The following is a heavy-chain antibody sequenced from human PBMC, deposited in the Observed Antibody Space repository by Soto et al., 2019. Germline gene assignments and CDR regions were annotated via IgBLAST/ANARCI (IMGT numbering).Heavy chain of an antibody. V-gene: IGHV3-43*01. D-gene: IGHD3-16*01. CDR1: GFRFDEYN. J-gene: IGHJ6*02. Sequence: GGSLRLSCAASGFRFDEYNIHWVRQAPGKGLEWVSLITWNGANTYYADSVKGRFTISRDGTTKSVSLQMTSLKREDTGLYYCARETLSYGSALDVWGQGTTVTVSS. CDR3: ARETLSYGSALDV. CDR2: ITWNGANT.